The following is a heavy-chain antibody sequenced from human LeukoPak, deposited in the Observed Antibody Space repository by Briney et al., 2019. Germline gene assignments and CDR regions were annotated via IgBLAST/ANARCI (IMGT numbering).Heavy chain of an antibody. J-gene: IGHJ4*02. D-gene: IGHD2-21*01. V-gene: IGHV4-4*02. CDR3: ARTYCGGDCYVDY. CDR1: GGSISSSNW. Sequence: SETLSLTCAVSGGSISSSNWWSWVRQPPGKGLEWIGEIYHSGSTDYNPSLKSRVTISVDTSKNQFSLKLSSVTAADTAVYYCARTYCGGDCYVDYWGQGTLVTVSS. CDR2: IYHSGST.